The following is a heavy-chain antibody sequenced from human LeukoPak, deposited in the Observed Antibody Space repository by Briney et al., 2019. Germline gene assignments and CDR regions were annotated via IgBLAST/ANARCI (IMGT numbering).Heavy chain of an antibody. V-gene: IGHV3-23*01. Sequence: PGGSLRLSCAASGFTFSSYAMSWVRQAPGKGLEWVSAISGSGGSTYYADSVKGRFTISRDNSKNTLYLQMNSLRAEDTAVYYCAKDQPPYYYDSSGYRWFDPWGQGTLVTVSS. CDR2: ISGSGGST. D-gene: IGHD3-22*01. J-gene: IGHJ5*02. CDR1: GFTFSSYA. CDR3: AKDQPPYYYDSSGYRWFDP.